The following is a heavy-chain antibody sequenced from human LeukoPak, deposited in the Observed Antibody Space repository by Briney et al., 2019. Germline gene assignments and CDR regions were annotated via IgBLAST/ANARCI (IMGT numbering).Heavy chain of an antibody. CDR3: ARDGHPYFDFWSNYYYAFDI. D-gene: IGHD3-3*01. V-gene: IGHV3-11*04. J-gene: IGHJ3*02. CDR2: ISRSGSTR. CDR1: GFTFSDYY. Sequence: AGGSLRLSCAASGFTFSDYYMSWIRQAPGKGLEWVSHISRSGSTRYYADSLKGRFTISRDNAKNSLYLQMNNLRAEDTAVYYCARDGHPYFDFWSNYYYAFDIWGQGTLVTVSS.